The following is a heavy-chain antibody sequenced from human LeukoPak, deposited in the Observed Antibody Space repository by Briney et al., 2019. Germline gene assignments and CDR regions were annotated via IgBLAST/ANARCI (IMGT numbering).Heavy chain of an antibody. Sequence: SETLSLTCTVSGGSISSSSYYWGWIRQPPGKGLEWIGSIYYSGSTYYNPSLKSRVTISVDTSKNQFSLKLSSETAADTAVYYCARLGSGYYPSFDYWGQGTLVTVSS. CDR1: GGSISSSSYY. CDR2: IYYSGST. J-gene: IGHJ4*02. D-gene: IGHD3-22*01. V-gene: IGHV4-39*01. CDR3: ARLGSGYYPSFDY.